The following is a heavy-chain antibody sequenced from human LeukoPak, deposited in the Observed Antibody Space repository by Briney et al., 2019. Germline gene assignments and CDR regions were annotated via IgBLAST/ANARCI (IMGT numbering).Heavy chain of an antibody. V-gene: IGHV4-4*02. CDR2: IYHSGST. CDR1: GGSISSSNW. CDR3: ARGPVGRSSPPVTHFDY. D-gene: IGHD6-13*01. Sequence: SETLSLTCAVSGGSISSSNWWSWVRPPPGRGLEWIGEIYHSGSTNYNPSLKSRVTISVDKSKNQFSLKLSSVTAADTAVYYCARGPVGRSSPPVTHFDYWGQGTLVTVSS. J-gene: IGHJ4*02.